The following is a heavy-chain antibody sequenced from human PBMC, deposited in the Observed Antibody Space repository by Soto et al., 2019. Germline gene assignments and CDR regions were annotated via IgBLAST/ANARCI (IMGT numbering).Heavy chain of an antibody. Sequence: GGSLRLSCAAFGFTVTSNSMTWVRQAPGKGLEWVSVIYSVGSTHYADSVKGRFSISRDNSKNSLYLQMNSLRAEDTAVYYCARAYCSGISCTAFDYWGQGTLVTVSS. J-gene: IGHJ4*02. CDR1: GFTVTSNS. CDR2: IYSVGST. CDR3: ARAYCSGISCTAFDY. D-gene: IGHD2-15*01. V-gene: IGHV3-53*01.